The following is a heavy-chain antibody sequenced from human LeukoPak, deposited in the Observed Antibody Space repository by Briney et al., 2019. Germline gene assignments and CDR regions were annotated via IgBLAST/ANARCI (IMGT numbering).Heavy chain of an antibody. V-gene: IGHV4-59*01. J-gene: IGHJ3*02. CDR3: ARLRSLAAGGAFDI. Sequence: SETLSLTCTVSGGSISSYYWSWIRQPPGKGLEWIGYIYYSGSTNYNPSLKSRVTISVDTSKNQFSLKLSSVTAADTAVYYCARLRSLAAGGAFDIWGQGTMVTVSS. CDR1: GGSISSYY. D-gene: IGHD6-25*01. CDR2: IYYSGST.